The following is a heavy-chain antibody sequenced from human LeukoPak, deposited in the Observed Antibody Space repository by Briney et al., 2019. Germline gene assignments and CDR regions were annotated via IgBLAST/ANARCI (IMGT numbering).Heavy chain of an antibody. Sequence: PSETLSLTCAVYGGSFSGYYWSWIRQPPGKGLEWMGEINHSGSTNYNPSLKRRVTISVDTSKNQFSLKLSSVTAADTAVYYCARGRITAAGTAAYWGQGTLVTVSS. D-gene: IGHD6-13*01. J-gene: IGHJ4*02. V-gene: IGHV4-34*01. CDR1: GGSFSGYY. CDR3: ARGRITAAGTAAY. CDR2: INHSGST.